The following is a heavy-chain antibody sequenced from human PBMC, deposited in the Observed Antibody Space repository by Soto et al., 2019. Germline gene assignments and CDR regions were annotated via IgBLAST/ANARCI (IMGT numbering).Heavy chain of an antibody. CDR3: AKDRIRVVAAVGWFDP. CDR1: GFTFSSYA. CDR2: ISGSGGST. D-gene: IGHD2-15*01. Sequence: EVQLLESGGGLVQPGGSLRLSCTASGFTFSSYAMSWVRQAPGKGLEWVSAISGSGGSTYYADSVKGRFTISRDNSKNTRDLQRNSIITEDTAVYYCAKDRIRVVAAVGWFDPWGQGTLVTVSS. V-gene: IGHV3-23*01. J-gene: IGHJ5*02.